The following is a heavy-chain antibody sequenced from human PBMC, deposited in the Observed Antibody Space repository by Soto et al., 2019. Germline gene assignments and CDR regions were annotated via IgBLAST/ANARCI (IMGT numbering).Heavy chain of an antibody. D-gene: IGHD3-22*01. CDR3: ARRNYDSSGYYLNAFDI. CDR2: IYHSGST. Sequence: SETLSLTCAASGGSISSSNWWSWVRQPPGKGLEWIGEIYHSGSTNYNPSLKSRVTISVDKSKNQFSLKLSSVTAADTAVYYCARRNYDSSGYYLNAFDIWGQGTMVTVSS. CDR1: GGSISSSNW. J-gene: IGHJ3*02. V-gene: IGHV4-4*02.